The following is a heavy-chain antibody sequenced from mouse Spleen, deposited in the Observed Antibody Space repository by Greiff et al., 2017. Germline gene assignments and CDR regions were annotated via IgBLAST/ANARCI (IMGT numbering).Heavy chain of an antibody. CDR1: GFSLSTSGMG. Sequence: VKLMESGPGILQPSQTLSLTCSFSGFSLSTSGMGVSWIRQPSGKGLEWLAHIYWDDDKRYNPSLKSRLTISKDTSRNQVFLKITSVDTADTATYYCARRALYGAIDYWGQGTTLTVSS. D-gene: IGHD1-1*02. V-gene: IGHV8-12*01. CDR2: IYWDDDK. J-gene: IGHJ2*01. CDR3: ARRALYGAIDY.